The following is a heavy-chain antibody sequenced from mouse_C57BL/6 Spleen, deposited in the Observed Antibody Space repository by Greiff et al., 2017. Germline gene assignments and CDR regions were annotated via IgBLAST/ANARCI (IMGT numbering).Heavy chain of an antibody. Sequence: QVHVKQPGAELVKPGASVKMSCKASGYTFTSYWITWVKQRPGQGLEWIGDIYPGSGSTNYNEKFKSKATLTVDTSSSTAYMQLSSLTSEDSAVYYCARRGLGRAWFAYWGQGTLVTVSA. CDR1: GYTFTSYW. D-gene: IGHD4-1*01. V-gene: IGHV1-55*01. CDR2: IYPGSGST. CDR3: ARRGLGRAWFAY. J-gene: IGHJ3*01.